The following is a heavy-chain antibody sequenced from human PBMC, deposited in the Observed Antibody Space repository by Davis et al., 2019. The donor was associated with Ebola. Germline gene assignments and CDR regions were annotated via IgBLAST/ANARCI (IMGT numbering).Heavy chain of an antibody. V-gene: IGHV4-34*01. CDR3: ARTRYSSGWCFDY. Sequence: PSETLSLTCAVYGGSFSGYYWSWIRQPPGKGLEWIGEINHSGSTNYNPSLKSRVTMSVDTSKNQFSLKLSSVTAADTAVYYCARTRYSSGWCFDYWGQGTLVTVSS. J-gene: IGHJ4*02. CDR2: INHSGST. CDR1: GGSFSGYY. D-gene: IGHD6-19*01.